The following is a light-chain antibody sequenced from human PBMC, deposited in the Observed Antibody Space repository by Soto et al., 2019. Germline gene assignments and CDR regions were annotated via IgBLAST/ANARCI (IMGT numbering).Light chain of an antibody. Sequence: EIGLTQSPGTLSLSAGERATLSWRASQSVISNYFAWYQQKHGQAPRLLIYGISTRATGVPDRFSGSAYGTDFNLTISRLEPEDFAVYYCEQYGSSPRTFGQGTKVDIK. CDR3: EQYGSSPRT. CDR1: QSVISNY. J-gene: IGKJ1*01. CDR2: GIS. V-gene: IGKV3-20*01.